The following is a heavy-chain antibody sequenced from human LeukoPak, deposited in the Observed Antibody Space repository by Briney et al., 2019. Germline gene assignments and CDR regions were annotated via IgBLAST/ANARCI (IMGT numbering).Heavy chain of an antibody. CDR1: GFTFSSYA. J-gene: IGHJ4*02. V-gene: IGHV3-23*01. D-gene: IGHD6-13*01. CDR2: ISGSGGST. Sequence: GGFLRLSCAASGFTFSSYAMSWVRQAPGKGLEWVSAISGSGGSTYYADSVKGRFTISRDNSKNTLYLQMNSLRAEDTAVYYCAKDKQQLGTHFDYWGQGTLVTVSS. CDR3: AKDKQQLGTHFDY.